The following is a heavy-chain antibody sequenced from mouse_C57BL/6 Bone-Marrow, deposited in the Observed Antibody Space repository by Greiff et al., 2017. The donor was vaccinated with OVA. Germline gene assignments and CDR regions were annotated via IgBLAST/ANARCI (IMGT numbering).Heavy chain of an antibody. J-gene: IGHJ4*01. CDR3: ARYSNSLAMDY. V-gene: IGHV3-6*01. Sequence: ESGPGLVKPSQSLSLTCSVTGYSITSGYYWNWIRQFPGNKLEWMGYISYDGSNNYNPSLKNRISITRDTSKNQFFLKLKSVTTEDTATYYCARYSNSLAMDYWGQGTSVTVSS. CDR1: GYSITSGYY. CDR2: ISYDGSN. D-gene: IGHD2-5*01.